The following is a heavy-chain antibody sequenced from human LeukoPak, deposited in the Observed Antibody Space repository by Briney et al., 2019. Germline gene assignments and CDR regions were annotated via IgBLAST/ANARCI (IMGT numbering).Heavy chain of an antibody. J-gene: IGHJ4*02. CDR2: INPNSGGT. CDR3: ARGPPNWGYDY. CDR1: GYSFTDYY. Sequence: ASVTVSCKTSGYSFTDYYIHWVRQAPGQGLEWMGQINPNSGGTDYAQKFQGRVTITSDTSISTAYMEVNRLRSDDTAVYYCARGPPNWGYDYWGPGTLVTASS. D-gene: IGHD7-27*01. V-gene: IGHV1-2*06.